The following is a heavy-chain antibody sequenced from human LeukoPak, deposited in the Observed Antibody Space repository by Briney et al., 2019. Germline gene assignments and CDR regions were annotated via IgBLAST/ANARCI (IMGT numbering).Heavy chain of an antibody. CDR1: GYTFTGYY. CDR2: INPHSGGT. V-gene: IGHV1-2*02. J-gene: IGHJ4*02. D-gene: IGHD4-17*01. Sequence: ASVKVSCKASGYTFTGYYIHWVRQAPGQGLEWMGWINPHSGGTNYAQKFQGGVTMTRDTSITTAYMELSSLRSDDTAVYYCARDRLSYGDYGPLDFDYWGQGTLVTVSS. CDR3: ARDRLSYGDYGPLDFDY.